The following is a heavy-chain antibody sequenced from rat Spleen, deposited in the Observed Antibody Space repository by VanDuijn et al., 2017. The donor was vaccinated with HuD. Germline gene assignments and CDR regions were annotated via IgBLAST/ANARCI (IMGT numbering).Heavy chain of an antibody. CDR1: GFTFSNAW. CDR2: IKAKSNNYAT. Sequence: EVQLVETGGSLVQPGKSLKLTCATSGFTFSNAWMHWVRKSPEKQLEWVAQIKAKSNNYATYYAESVKGRFTISRDDSKSSVYLQMNSLKEEDTAIYYCTWGSSYIYPYVMDAWGQGASVTVSS. J-gene: IGHJ4*01. V-gene: IGHV6-8*01. CDR3: TWGSSYIYPYVMDA. D-gene: IGHD1-2*01.